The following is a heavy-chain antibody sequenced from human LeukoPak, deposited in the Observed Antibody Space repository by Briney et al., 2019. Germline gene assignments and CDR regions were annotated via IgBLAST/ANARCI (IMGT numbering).Heavy chain of an antibody. CDR2: IRYDGSNK. V-gene: IGHV3-30*02. Sequence: PGGSLRLSCAASGFTFSSYGMHWVRQAPGKGLEWVAFIRYDGSNKYYADSVKGRFTISRDNSKNTLYLQMNSLRAEDTAVYYCAKLQDTAMVLADYWGQGTLVTVSS. J-gene: IGHJ4*02. CDR1: GFTFSSYG. D-gene: IGHD5-18*01. CDR3: AKLQDTAMVLADY.